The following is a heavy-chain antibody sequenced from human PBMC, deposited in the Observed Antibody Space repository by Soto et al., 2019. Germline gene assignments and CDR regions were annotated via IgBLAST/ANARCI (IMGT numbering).Heavy chain of an antibody. CDR3: ARDRRLTGYYDAFDI. CDR1: GYSFTSYW. V-gene: IGHV5-51*01. CDR2: IYPGDSDT. D-gene: IGHD3-9*01. J-gene: IGHJ3*02. Sequence: GESLKISCKGSGYSFTSYWIGWVRQMPGKGLEWMGIIYPGDSDTRYSPSFQGQVTISADKSISTAYLQWSSLKASDTAMYYCARDRRLTGYYDAFDIWGQGTMVTVSS.